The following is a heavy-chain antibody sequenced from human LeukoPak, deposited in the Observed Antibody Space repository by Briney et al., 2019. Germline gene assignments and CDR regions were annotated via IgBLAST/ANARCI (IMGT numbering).Heavy chain of an antibody. CDR2: IWYDGSNK. CDR3: ARAWGAGPFDY. D-gene: IGHD1-26*01. V-gene: IGHV3-33*01. Sequence: GGSLRLSCAASGFTFSSYGMHWVRQAPGKGLEWVAVIWYDGSNKYYADTVKGRFTISRDNSKNTLYLQMNSLRAEDTAVYYCARAWGAGPFDYWGQGTLVTVSS. J-gene: IGHJ4*02. CDR1: GFTFSSYG.